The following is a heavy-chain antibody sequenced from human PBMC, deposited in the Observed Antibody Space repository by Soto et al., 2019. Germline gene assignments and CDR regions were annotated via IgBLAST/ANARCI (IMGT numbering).Heavy chain of an antibody. J-gene: IGHJ6*03. CDR1: GVSISSYY. CDR3: ARAWPRYYYYMDV. CDR2: IYYSGST. Sequence: SETLSLTCTVSGVSISSYYWSWIRQPPGKGLEWIGYIYYSGSTNYNPSLKSRVTISVDTSKNQFSLKLSSVTAADTAVYYCARAWPRYYYYMDVWGKGTTVTVSS. V-gene: IGHV4-59*01.